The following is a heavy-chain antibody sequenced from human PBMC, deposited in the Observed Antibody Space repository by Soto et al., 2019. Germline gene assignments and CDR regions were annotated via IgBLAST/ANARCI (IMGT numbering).Heavy chain of an antibody. Sequence: GGSLRLSCAASGFTFSSYAMSWVRQAPGKGLEWVSAISGSGGSTYYADSVKGRFTISRDNSKNTLYLQMNSLRAEDTAVYYCARPRNLGGAEFDYWGQGTLVTVSS. CDR1: GFTFSSYA. V-gene: IGHV3-23*01. CDR3: ARPRNLGGAEFDY. D-gene: IGHD3-16*01. J-gene: IGHJ4*02. CDR2: ISGSGGST.